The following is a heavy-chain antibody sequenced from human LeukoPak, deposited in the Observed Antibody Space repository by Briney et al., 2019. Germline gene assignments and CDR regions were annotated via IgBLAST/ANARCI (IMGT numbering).Heavy chain of an antibody. V-gene: IGHV4-61*08. D-gene: IGHD4-17*01. Sequence: SETLSLTCTVSGGSISSGDYYWSWIRQPPGKGLEWIGYIYYSGSTNYNPSLKSRVTISVDTSKNQFSLKLSSVTAADTAVYYCARGVTTTYYYYGMDVWGQGTTVTVSS. CDR1: GGSISSGDYY. CDR3: ARGVTTTYYYYGMDV. CDR2: IYYSGST. J-gene: IGHJ6*02.